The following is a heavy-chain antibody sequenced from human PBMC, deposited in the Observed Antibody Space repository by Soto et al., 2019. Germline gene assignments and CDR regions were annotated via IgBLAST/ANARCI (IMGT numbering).Heavy chain of an antibody. Sequence: SENLSPTLPVSGGSLTRYFLSWVRQPPGRGLEWIAYIQYRGRTSYNPSLQSRVTISMDTSNNQFSLNLSSVTAADTAVYFCVRTRPRGDFDYWGQGTLVTVSS. CDR3: VRTRPRGDFDY. J-gene: IGHJ4*02. D-gene: IGHD4-17*01. CDR1: GGSLTRYF. V-gene: IGHV4-59*08. CDR2: IQYRGRT.